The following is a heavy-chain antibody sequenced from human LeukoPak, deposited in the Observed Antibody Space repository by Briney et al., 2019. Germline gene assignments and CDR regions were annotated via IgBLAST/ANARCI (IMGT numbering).Heavy chain of an antibody. CDR2: IKQDGSEK. D-gene: IGHD4-17*01. V-gene: IGHV3-7*01. J-gene: IGHJ6*03. CDR3: ARELIMTTVTINYYNYMDL. CDR1: GFTFSSYG. Sequence: GGSLRLSCAASGFTFSSYGMSWVRQAPGKGLEWVANIKQDGSEKYYVDSVKGRFTISRDNAKNSLYLQMNSLRAEDTAVYYCARELIMTTVTINYYNYMDLWGKG.